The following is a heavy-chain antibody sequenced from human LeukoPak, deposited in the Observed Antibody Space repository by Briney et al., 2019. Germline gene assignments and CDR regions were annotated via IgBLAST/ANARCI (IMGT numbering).Heavy chain of an antibody. CDR1: GGSFSGYY. V-gene: IGHV4-34*01. J-gene: IGHJ4*02. Sequence: SETLSLTCAVYGGSFSGYYLSWIRQPPGKGLEWIGEINHSGSTNYNPSLKSRVTISVDTSKNQFSLKLSSVTAAYTAVYYCARGHTAHDYGDYNYFDYWGQGTLVTVSS. CDR3: ARGHTAHDYGDYNYFDY. CDR2: INHSGST. D-gene: IGHD4-17*01.